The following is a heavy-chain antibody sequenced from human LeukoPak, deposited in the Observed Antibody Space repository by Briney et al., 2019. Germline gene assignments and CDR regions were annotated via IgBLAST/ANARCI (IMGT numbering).Heavy chain of an antibody. CDR3: AKDPIDGDYYFDY. V-gene: IGHV3-30*18. CDR2: ISYDGSNK. D-gene: IGHD4-17*01. CDR1: GFTFSSYG. Sequence: GGSLRLSCAASGFTFSSYGMHWVRQAPGKGLEWVAVISYDGSNKYYADSVKGRFTISRDNSKNTLYLQMNSLRAEDTAVYYCAKDPIDGDYYFDYWGQGTLATVSS. J-gene: IGHJ4*02.